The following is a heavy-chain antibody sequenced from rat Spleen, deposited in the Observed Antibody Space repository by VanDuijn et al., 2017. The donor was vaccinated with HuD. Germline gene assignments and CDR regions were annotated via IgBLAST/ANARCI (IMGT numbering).Heavy chain of an antibody. CDR1: GLTFSNSG. V-gene: IGHV5-7*01. D-gene: IGHD1-4*01. Sequence: EVELVESGGGLLQPGRSMKLSCVASGLTFSNSGMAWVRQAPKKGLEWVATISYDGSSTYYRDSVKGRFTISRDNAKSTLYLQMDSLRSEDTATYYCARQPGYNYWGQGVMVTVSS. CDR3: ARQPGYNY. J-gene: IGHJ2*01. CDR2: ISYDGSST.